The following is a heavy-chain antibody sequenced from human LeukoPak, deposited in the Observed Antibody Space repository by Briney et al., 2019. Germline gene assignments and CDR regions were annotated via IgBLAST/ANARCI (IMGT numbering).Heavy chain of an antibody. Sequence: GGSLRLSCAASGFTFSSYEMNWVRQAPGKGLEWVSHISSSGNTIYYTDYVKGRFTISRDNSKNLLYLQMNSLKAEDTAIYYCARTVARIGYWGQGTLVAVSS. CDR3: ARTVARIGY. J-gene: IGHJ4*02. D-gene: IGHD4-23*01. V-gene: IGHV3-48*03. CDR1: GFTFSSYE. CDR2: ISSSGNTI.